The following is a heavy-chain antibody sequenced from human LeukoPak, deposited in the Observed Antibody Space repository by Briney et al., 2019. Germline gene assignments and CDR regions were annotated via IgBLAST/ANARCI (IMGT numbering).Heavy chain of an antibody. CDR2: INTNTGNP. CDR1: GYTFTNYG. V-gene: IGHV7-4-1*02. CDR3: ARLTYYYDSSSWTLDY. D-gene: IGHD3-22*01. J-gene: IGHJ4*02. Sequence: ASVKVSCKASGYTFTNYGMNWVRQAPGQGLEWMGWINTNTGNPTYAQGFTGRFVFSLDTSVSTAYLQISSLETEDTAVYYRARLTYYYDSSSWTLDYWGQGTLVTVSS.